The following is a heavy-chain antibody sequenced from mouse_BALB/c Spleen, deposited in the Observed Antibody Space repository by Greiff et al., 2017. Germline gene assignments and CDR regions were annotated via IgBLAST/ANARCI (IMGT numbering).Heavy chain of an antibody. J-gene: IGHJ4*01. D-gene: IGHD1-2*01. V-gene: IGHV2-6-7*01. CDR3: ARATATDYAMDY. CDR2: IWGDGST. Sequence: VQLQESGPGLVAPSQSLSITCTVSGFSLTGYGVNWVRQPPGKGLEWLGMIWGDGSTDYNSALKSRLSISKDNSKSQVFLKKNSLQTDDTARYYCARATATDYAMDYWGQGTSGTVSS. CDR1: GFSLTGYG.